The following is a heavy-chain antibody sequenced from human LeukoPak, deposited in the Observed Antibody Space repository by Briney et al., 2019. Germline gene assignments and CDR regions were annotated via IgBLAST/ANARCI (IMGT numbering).Heavy chain of an antibody. D-gene: IGHD3-10*01. CDR1: GFTFSNYA. CDR3: AKDRANAWSSDY. J-gene: IGHJ4*02. V-gene: IGHV3-30*02. CDR2: TTYDGSDK. Sequence: GGSLRLSRAASGFTFSNYAMYWVRQAPGKGLAWVAFTTYDGSDKYYADSVKGRFTISRDNSKNTLYLQMNSLRAEDTAVYYCAKDRANAWSSDYWGQGTLVTVSS.